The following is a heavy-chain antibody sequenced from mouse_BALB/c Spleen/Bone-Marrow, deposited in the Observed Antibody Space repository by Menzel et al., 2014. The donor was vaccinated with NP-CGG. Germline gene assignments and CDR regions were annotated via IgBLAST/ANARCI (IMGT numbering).Heavy chain of an antibody. CDR1: GYTFSSYW. V-gene: IGHV1-9*01. J-gene: IGHJ4*01. CDR2: ILPGSGST. CDR3: ARAYYVNYDAMDY. Sequence: VNVVDSGAELMKPGASMKISCKATGYTFSSYWIEWVKQRPGHGLEWIGEILPGSGSTNYNERFKGKATFTADTSSNTAYMQLSSLTSEDSAVYYCARAYYVNYDAMDYWGQGTSVTVSS. D-gene: IGHD2-10*01.